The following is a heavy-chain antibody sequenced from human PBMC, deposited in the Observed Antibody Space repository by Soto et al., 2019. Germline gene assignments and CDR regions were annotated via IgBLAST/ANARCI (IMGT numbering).Heavy chain of an antibody. Sequence: SETLSLTCTVSGGSISSGSYYWGWIRQPPGKGLEWIGSIYYSGSTYYNPSLKSRVTISVDTSKNQFSLKLSSVTAADTAVYYCARYGVWENXGMDVWGQGTTVT. D-gene: IGHD2-8*01. CDR2: IYYSGST. J-gene: IGHJ6*02. V-gene: IGHV4-39*01. CDR3: ARYGVWENXGMDV. CDR1: GGSISSGSYY.